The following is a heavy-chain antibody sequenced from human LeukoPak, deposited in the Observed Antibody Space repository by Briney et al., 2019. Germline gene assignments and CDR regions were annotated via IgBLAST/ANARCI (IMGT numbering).Heavy chain of an antibody. CDR3: ARDGPRAAAGYNWFDP. V-gene: IGHV4-39*02. CDR2: IYYSGRT. J-gene: IGHJ5*02. Sequence: PSETLSLTCSVSGDSISRSDSYWDWIRQPPGKGLEWIGTIYYSGRTYYSPSLKSRVTMSVDTPNNQFSLNLKSVTAADTAVYYCARDGPRAAAGYNWFDPWGQGTLVTVSS. D-gene: IGHD6-13*01. CDR1: GDSISRSDSY.